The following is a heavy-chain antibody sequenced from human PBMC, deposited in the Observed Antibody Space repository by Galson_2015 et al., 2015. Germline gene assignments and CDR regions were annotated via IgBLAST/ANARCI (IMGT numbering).Heavy chain of an antibody. CDR1: GGSVSSGTYY. CDR2: IYYSGSA. Sequence: SETLSLTCTVSGGSVSSGTYYWSWIRQPPGKGLAWIGYIYYSGSANYNPSLKSRVTISVDTSKNQFSLKVSSVTAADTAVYYCARHGYGFDPWGQGTLVTVSS. CDR3: ARHGYGFDP. V-gene: IGHV4-61*01. J-gene: IGHJ5*02. D-gene: IGHD2-2*03.